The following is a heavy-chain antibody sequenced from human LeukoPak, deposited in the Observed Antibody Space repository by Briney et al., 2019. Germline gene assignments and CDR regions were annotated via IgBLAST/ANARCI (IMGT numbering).Heavy chain of an antibody. V-gene: IGHV3-23*01. Sequence: GGSLRLSCAASGLTFSSSAMGWVRQAPGKGLEWLSTISGSGDNTYYADSVKGRFTISRDNSKNTLYLQMNSLRAEDTAVYYCAARPPIVVGGPFDYWGQGTLVTVSS. CDR3: AARPPIVVGGPFDY. D-gene: IGHD3-22*01. CDR2: ISGSGDNT. J-gene: IGHJ4*02. CDR1: GLTFSSSA.